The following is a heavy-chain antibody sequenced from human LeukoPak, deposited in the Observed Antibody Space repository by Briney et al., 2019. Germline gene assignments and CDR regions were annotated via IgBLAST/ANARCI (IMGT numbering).Heavy chain of an antibody. V-gene: IGHV1-24*01. D-gene: IGHD6-13*01. J-gene: IGHJ5*02. CDR1: GYTLTELS. CDR3: ATDLIAAAGTWFDP. CDR2: FDPEDGET. Sequence: GASVKVSCKVSGYTLTELSMHWVRQAPGKGLEWMGGFDPEDGETIYAQKFQGRVTMTEDTSTDTAYMELSSLRSEDTAVYYCATDLIAAAGTWFDPWGQGTPVTVSS.